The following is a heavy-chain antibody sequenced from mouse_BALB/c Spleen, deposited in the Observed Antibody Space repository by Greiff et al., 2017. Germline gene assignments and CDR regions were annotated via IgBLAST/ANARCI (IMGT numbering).Heavy chain of an antibody. CDR2: ISSGGST. J-gene: IGHJ3*01. Sequence: EVKLVESGGGLVKPGGSLKLSCAASGFTFSSYAMSWVRQTPEKRLEWVASISSGGSTYYPDSVKGRFTISRDNARNILYLQMSSLRSEDTAMYYCARGVYDRGFFFAYWGQGTLVTVSA. D-gene: IGHD2-3*01. CDR3: ARGVYDRGFFFAY. V-gene: IGHV5-6-5*01. CDR1: GFTFSSYA.